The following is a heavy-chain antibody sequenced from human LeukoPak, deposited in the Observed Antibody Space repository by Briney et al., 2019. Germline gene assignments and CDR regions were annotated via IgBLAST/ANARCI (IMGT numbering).Heavy chain of an antibody. CDR2: INAGNGNT. CDR3: AIRDCSSTSCPDY. J-gene: IGHJ4*02. V-gene: IGHV1-3*01. Sequence: GASVKVSCKASGYTFTSYAMHWVRQAPGQRLEWMGWINAGNGNTKYSQKFQGRVTITRDTSASTAYMELSSLRFEDTAVYYCAIRDCSSTSCPDYWGQGTLVTVSS. D-gene: IGHD2-2*01. CDR1: GYTFTSYA.